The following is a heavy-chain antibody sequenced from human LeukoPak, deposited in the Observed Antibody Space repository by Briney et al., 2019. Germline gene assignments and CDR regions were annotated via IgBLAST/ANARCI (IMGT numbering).Heavy chain of an antibody. J-gene: IGHJ5*02. CDR2: IYYSGST. CDR3: AGLGSSNWFDP. D-gene: IGHD1-26*01. V-gene: IGHV4-59*01. CDR1: GGSISSYY. Sequence: SETLSLTCTVSGGSISSYYWSWIRQPPGKRLEWIGYIYYSGSTNYNPSLRSRVTISVDTSKNQFSLKLSSVTAADTAVYYCAGLGSSNWFDPWGQGTLVTVSS.